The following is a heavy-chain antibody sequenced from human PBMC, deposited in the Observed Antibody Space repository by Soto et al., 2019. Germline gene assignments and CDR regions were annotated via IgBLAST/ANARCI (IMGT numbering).Heavy chain of an antibody. CDR2: ISGSGGST. J-gene: IGHJ2*01. CDR3: AKGRDSSGWYWYFDL. Sequence: GGSLRLSCAASGFTFSSYAMSWVRQAPGKGLEWVSAISGSGGSTYYADSVKGRFTISRDNSKNTLYLQMNSLRAEDTAVYYCAKGRDSSGWYWYFDLWGHGTLVTVSS. V-gene: IGHV3-23*01. D-gene: IGHD6-19*01. CDR1: GFTFSSYA.